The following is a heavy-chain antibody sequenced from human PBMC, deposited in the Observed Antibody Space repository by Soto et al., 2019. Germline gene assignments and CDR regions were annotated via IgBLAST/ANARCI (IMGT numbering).Heavy chain of an antibody. CDR1: GFTFSDYA. Sequence: GGSLRLSCAASGFTFSDYAIIWIRQVPGKGLQWVSGLYGNGGGVHYADSVKGRFTISRDNSAYSAYLQMNNLRVEDTAVYYCAKVRRGYSYGYLSYYYGMDVWGQGTTVTVSS. CDR2: LYGNGGGV. CDR3: AKVRRGYSYGYLSYYYGMDV. J-gene: IGHJ6*02. V-gene: IGHV3-23*01. D-gene: IGHD5-18*01.